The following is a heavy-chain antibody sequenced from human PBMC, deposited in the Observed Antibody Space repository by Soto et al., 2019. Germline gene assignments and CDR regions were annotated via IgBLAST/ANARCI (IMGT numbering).Heavy chain of an antibody. Sequence: EVQLVESGGGLVQPGGSLRLSCAASGFTFSSYSMNWVRQAPGKGLEWVSYISSSSSTKYYADSVKGRFTISRDNAKNSLYLQMNSLRDEDTAVYYCARLPLRYCSGGSCYSYYYGMDVWGQGTTVTVSS. J-gene: IGHJ6*02. CDR3: ARLPLRYCSGGSCYSYYYGMDV. D-gene: IGHD2-15*01. CDR2: ISSSSSTK. V-gene: IGHV3-48*02. CDR1: GFTFSSYS.